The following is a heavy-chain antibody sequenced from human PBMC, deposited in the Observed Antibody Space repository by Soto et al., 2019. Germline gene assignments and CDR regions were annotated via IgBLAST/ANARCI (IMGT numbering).Heavy chain of an antibody. CDR3: ARDSFLSGDAFDI. CDR1: GFTFSSYG. J-gene: IGHJ3*02. V-gene: IGHV3-33*01. D-gene: IGHD7-27*01. Sequence: GGSLRLSCAASGFTFSSYGMHWVRQAPGKGLEWVAVIWYDGSNKYYADSVKGRFTISRDNSKNTLYLQMNSLRAEDTAVYYCARDSFLSGDAFDIWGQGTMVTVSS. CDR2: IWYDGSNK.